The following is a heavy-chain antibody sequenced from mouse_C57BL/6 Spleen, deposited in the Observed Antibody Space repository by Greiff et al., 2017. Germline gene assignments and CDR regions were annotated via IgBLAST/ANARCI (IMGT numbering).Heavy chain of an antibody. CDR2: IYPGDGDT. CDR1: GYAFSSSW. D-gene: IGHD1-1*01. Sequence: VKLVESGPELVKPGASVKISCKASGYAFSSSWMNWVKQRPGKGLEWIGRIYPGDGDTNYNGKFKGKATLTADKSSSTAYMQLSSLTSEDSAVYFCASQIYYYGSYYFDYWGQGTTLTVSS. J-gene: IGHJ2*01. CDR3: ASQIYYYGSYYFDY. V-gene: IGHV1-82*01.